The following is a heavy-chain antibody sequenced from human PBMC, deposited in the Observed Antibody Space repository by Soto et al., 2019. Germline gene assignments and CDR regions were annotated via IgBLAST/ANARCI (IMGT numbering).Heavy chain of an antibody. J-gene: IGHJ4*02. CDR3: ARVEYYDFWSGYYFDY. V-gene: IGHV3-66*01. D-gene: IGHD3-3*01. CDR1: GFIFSNYV. CDR2: IYSGGST. Sequence: GSLRLSCAASGFIFSNYVMYWVRQAPGKGLEWVSVIYSGGSTYYADSVKGRFTISRDNSKNTLYLQMNSLRAEDTAVYYCARVEYYDFWSGYYFDYWGQGTLVTVSS.